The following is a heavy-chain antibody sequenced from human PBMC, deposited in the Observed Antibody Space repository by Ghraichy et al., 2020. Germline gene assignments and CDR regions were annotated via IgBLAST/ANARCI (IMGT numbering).Heavy chain of an antibody. J-gene: IGHJ4*02. CDR1: GDFFSGGGYA. V-gene: IGHV4-30-2*01. Sequence: SETLSLTCAVSGDFFSGGGYAWSWIRQPPGKGLEWIGYIYYSGSSSYNPSLKSRVAISMDRSKNQFSLNLNSVTAADTAVYYCARGAHDYAFDYWGQGLPVVVSS. CDR2: IYYSGSS. CDR3: ARGAHDYAFDY. D-gene: IGHD4-17*01.